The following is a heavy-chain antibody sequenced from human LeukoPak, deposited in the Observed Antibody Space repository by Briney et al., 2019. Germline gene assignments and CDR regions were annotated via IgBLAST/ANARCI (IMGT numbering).Heavy chain of an antibody. CDR2: IYYSGST. J-gene: IGHJ4*02. V-gene: IGHV4-59*05. CDR1: GGSISSYY. Sequence: SETLSLTCTVSGGSISSYYWSWIRQPPGKGLEWIGSIYYSGSTYYNPSLKSRVTISLDTSKSQFSLRLTSVTAADTTVYYCARAYSARGGLFDFWGLGTLVTVSS. CDR3: ARAYSARGGLFDF. D-gene: IGHD4-11*01.